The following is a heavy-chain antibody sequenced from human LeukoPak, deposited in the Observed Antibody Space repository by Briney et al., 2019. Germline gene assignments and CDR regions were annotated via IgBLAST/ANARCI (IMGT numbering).Heavy chain of an antibody. CDR3: ARSATVTTGYFDY. J-gene: IGHJ4*02. V-gene: IGHV4-39*07. CDR1: GGSMSSTSYY. Sequence: SETLPLTCTVSGGSMSSTSYYWGWIRQPPGKGLEWIGSIYYSGSTYYNPSLKSRVTISIDTSKNLFSLKLDSLTPADTAVYYCARSATVTTGYFDYWGRGTLVAVSP. D-gene: IGHD4-17*01. CDR2: IYYSGST.